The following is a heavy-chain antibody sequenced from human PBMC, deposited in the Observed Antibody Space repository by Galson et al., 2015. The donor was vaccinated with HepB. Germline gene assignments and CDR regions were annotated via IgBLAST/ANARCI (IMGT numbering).Heavy chain of an antibody. D-gene: IGHD1-26*01. Sequence: SLRLSCAASGFTFSNAWMNWVRQAPGKGLEWVGRIKSKTDGGTTDYAAPVKGRFTISRDDSKNTLYLQMNSLKTEDTAVYYCTTEGASSYYYYGMDVWGQGTTVTVSS. CDR2: IKSKTDGGTT. J-gene: IGHJ6*02. CDR3: TTEGASSYYYYGMDV. V-gene: IGHV3-15*07. CDR1: GFTFSNAW.